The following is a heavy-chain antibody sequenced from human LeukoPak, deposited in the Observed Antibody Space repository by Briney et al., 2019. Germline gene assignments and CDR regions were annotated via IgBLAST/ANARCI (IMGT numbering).Heavy chain of an antibody. CDR1: GYTFTSYG. D-gene: IGHD6-19*01. V-gene: IGHV1-18*03. J-gene: IGHJ4*02. Sequence: ASVKVSCKASGYTFTSYGISWVRQAPGQGLEWMGWISAYNGNTNYAQKLQGRVTITRDTSASTAYMELSSLRSEDMAVYYCARARSGWYLDYWGQGTLVTVSS. CDR3: ARARSGWYLDY. CDR2: ISAYNGNT.